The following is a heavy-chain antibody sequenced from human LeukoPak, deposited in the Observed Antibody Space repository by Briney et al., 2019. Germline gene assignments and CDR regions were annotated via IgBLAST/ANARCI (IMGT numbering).Heavy chain of an antibody. CDR1: GGSISSSSYY. J-gene: IGHJ4*02. Sequence: SETLSLTCTVSGGSISSSSYYWGWIRQPPGKGLEWIGSIYYSGSTYYNPSLKSRVTISADTSKNQFSLKLSSVTAADTAVYYCARQAGYSSGWYSDWGQGTLVTVSS. V-gene: IGHV4-39*01. CDR3: ARQAGYSSGWYSD. CDR2: IYYSGST. D-gene: IGHD6-19*01.